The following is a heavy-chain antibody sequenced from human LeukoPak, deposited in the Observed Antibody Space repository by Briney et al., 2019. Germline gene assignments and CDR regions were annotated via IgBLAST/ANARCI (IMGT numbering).Heavy chain of an antibody. CDR1: GGSISSYY. CDR3: ARGMWILSSSRIFDY. D-gene: IGHD6-13*01. Sequence: SETLSLTCTVSGGSISSYYWSWIRQPAGKGLEWIGRIYTSGSTNYNPSLKSRVTMSVDTSKNQFSLKLSSVTAADTAVYYCARGMWILSSSRIFDYWGQGTLVTVSS. CDR2: IYTSGST. J-gene: IGHJ4*02. V-gene: IGHV4-4*07.